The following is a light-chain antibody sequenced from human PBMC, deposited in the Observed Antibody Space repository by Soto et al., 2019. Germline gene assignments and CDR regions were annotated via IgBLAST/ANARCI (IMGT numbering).Light chain of an antibody. CDR2: EVS. CDR3: SSYTSNNILYV. CDR1: SSDVGDYNY. Sequence: QSVLTQPASVSGSPGQSITISCTGTSSDVGDYNYVSWYQQHPGKAPKLMIYEVSNRPSGVSNRFSGSKSGNTASLTMSGLQAEDEADYYCSSYTSNNILYVFGTGTKVTVL. J-gene: IGLJ1*01. V-gene: IGLV2-14*01.